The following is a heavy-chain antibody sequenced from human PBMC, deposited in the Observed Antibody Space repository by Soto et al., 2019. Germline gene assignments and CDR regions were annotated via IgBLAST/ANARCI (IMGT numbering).Heavy chain of an antibody. D-gene: IGHD6-6*01. CDR2: IYYSGGT. CDR1: GGSISSSSYY. CDR3: ARHVLAARPNWFDP. Sequence: SETLSLTCTVSGGSISSSSYYWGWIRQPPGKGLEWIGSIYYSGGTYYNPSLKSRVTISVDTSKNQFSLKLSSVTAADTAVYYCARHVLAARPNWFDPWGQGTLVTVSS. V-gene: IGHV4-39*01. J-gene: IGHJ5*02.